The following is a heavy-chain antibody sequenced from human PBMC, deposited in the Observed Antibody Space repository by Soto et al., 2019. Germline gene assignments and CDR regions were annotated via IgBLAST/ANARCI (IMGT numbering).Heavy chain of an antibody. CDR3: ARDGAATGSVYLDY. CDR2: ISYSGST. V-gene: IGHV4-59*02. D-gene: IGHD6-13*01. J-gene: IGHJ4*02. CDR1: GGSVSGYF. Sequence: QVQLQESGPGLVKPSETLSLTCTVSGGSVSGYFWTWIRQPPGKGLEWIGYISYSGSTNYNSSLKSRVTMSIDTSKNQSSLRLTSVSAADTAVYYCARDGAATGSVYLDYWGQGTLVTVSS.